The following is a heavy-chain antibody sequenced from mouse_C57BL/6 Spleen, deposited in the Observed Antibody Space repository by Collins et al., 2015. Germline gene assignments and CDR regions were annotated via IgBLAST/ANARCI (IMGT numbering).Heavy chain of an antibody. D-gene: IGHD1-1*02. V-gene: IGHV1-72*01. Sequence: QVQLQQPGAELVKPGASVKLSCKASGYTLTSYWMHWVKQRPGRLEWIGRIDPNSGGSKYNEKFKSKATLTVDKPSSTAYMQFSSLTSEDSAVYYCARGDYYFFDYWGQGTTLTVSS. CDR3: ARGDYYFFDY. CDR1: GYTLTSYW. CDR2: IDPNSGGS. J-gene: IGHJ2*01.